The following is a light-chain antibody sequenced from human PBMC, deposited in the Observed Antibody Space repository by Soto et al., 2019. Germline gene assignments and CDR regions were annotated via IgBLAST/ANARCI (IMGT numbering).Light chain of an antibody. J-gene: IGKJ1*01. V-gene: IGKV1-5*03. CDR1: QSISSW. CDR3: QQYKSYWT. CDR2: KAS. Sequence: DIQMTQSTSTLSASVGDRVTITCRASQSISSWLAWYQQKLGKAPKLLIYKASSLESGVPSRFSGSGSGTEFTLSISSLQPDDFATYYCQQYKSYWTFGQGTKVVIK.